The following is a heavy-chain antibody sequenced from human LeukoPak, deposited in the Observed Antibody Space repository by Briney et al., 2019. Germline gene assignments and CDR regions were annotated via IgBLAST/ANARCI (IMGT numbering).Heavy chain of an antibody. D-gene: IGHD2-2*01. CDR3: ARGADCTSTSCKFDY. Sequence: ASVKVSCXASGYTFTSYGVSWVRQARGQGLEWMGWISAYSGDTHYAQKFQGRVTMTTDISTSTAYMELRSLRSDDTAVYYCARGADCTSTSCKFDYWGQGTPVTVSS. CDR2: ISAYSGDT. CDR1: GYTFTSYG. J-gene: IGHJ4*02. V-gene: IGHV1-18*01.